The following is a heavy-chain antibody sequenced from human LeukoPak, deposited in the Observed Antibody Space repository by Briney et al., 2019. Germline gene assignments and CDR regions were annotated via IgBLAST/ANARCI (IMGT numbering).Heavy chain of an antibody. D-gene: IGHD5-24*01. CDR2: ISGSGDVT. Sequence: GGSLRLSCAASGFTFSSYAMNWVRQAPGKGLEWVSGISGSGDVTYYADSVKGRFTISRDNSKNTLYLQMNSLRAEDTAVYYCARGAGYNYPYYFDYWGQGTLVTVSS. J-gene: IGHJ4*02. CDR1: GFTFSSYA. V-gene: IGHV3-23*01. CDR3: ARGAGYNYPYYFDY.